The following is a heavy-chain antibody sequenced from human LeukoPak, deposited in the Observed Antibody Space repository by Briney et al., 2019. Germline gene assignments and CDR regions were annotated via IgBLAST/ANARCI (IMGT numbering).Heavy chain of an antibody. CDR2: IHPGASHS. Sequence: GESLQISCEGSGYSFTNYWIAWVRQLPGKGLEWMGIIHPGASHSRYSPSFQGQVTISADKSIATAYLQWSSLRASDTAMYYCARHPSYYDNSGYYYADYWGQGTLVTVSS. D-gene: IGHD3-22*01. CDR1: GYSFTNYW. J-gene: IGHJ4*02. V-gene: IGHV5-51*01. CDR3: ARHPSYYDNSGYYYADY.